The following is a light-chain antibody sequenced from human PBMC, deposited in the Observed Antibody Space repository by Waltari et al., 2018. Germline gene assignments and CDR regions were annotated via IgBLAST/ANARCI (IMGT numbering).Light chain of an antibody. CDR1: QSIVVW. Sequence: DLQVTQSPSTLSASVGDRFTITCRASQSIVVWLAWYQQKPGKAPRLLIYKASYLESGVPSRFSGSASGTAFTLTISSLQADDFATYYCLQYNSYPWTFGQGTTVEIK. J-gene: IGKJ1*01. CDR3: LQYNSYPWT. CDR2: KAS. V-gene: IGKV1-5*03.